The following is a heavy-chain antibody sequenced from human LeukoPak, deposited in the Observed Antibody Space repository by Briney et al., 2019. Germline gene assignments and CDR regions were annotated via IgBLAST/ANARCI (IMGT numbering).Heavy chain of an antibody. V-gene: IGHV4-30-4*01. D-gene: IGHD5-18*01. CDR3: ASFRVQLWSGY. CDR2: TYYSGST. J-gene: IGHJ4*02. CDR1: GGSISSGDYY. Sequence: SETLSLTCTVSGGSISSGDYYWSWIRQPPGKGLKWIGYTYYSGSTYYNPSLKSRVTISVDTSKNQFSLKLSSVTAADTAVYYCASFRVQLWSGYWGQGTLVTVSS.